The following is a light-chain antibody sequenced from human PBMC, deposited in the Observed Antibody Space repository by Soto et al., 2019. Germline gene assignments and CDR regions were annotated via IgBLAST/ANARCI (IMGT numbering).Light chain of an antibody. V-gene: IGKV1-5*01. CDR3: QQYNSYSIT. CDR1: RGISSW. J-gene: IGKJ5*01. Sequence: ENELTRSPSFLSASVGYRVTITCRASRGISSWLAWYQQKPGKAPKLLIYDASSLESGVPSRFSGSGSGTEFTLTISSLQPDDFATYYCQQYNSYSITFGQGTRLEIK. CDR2: DAS.